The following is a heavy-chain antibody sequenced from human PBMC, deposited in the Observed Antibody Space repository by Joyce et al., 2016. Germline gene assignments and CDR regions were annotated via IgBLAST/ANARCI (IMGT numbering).Heavy chain of an antibody. CDR3: AKSRVGSSPYFYYYDLDV. V-gene: IGHV3-30*18. CDR2: ASHDGSDN. Sequence: GFTFRRYSIHWVRLLPGKGLEWITVASHDGSDNSYIDSVKGRFTISRDNSNNILYLEMESLRPEDTAVYYCAKSRVGSSPYFYYYDLDVWGQGTTVTVSS. J-gene: IGHJ6*02. CDR1: GFTFRRYS. D-gene: IGHD1-26*01.